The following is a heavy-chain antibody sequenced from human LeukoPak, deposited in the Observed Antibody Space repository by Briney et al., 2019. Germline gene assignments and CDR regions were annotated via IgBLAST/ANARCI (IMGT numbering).Heavy chain of an antibody. CDR1: GYTFTGYY. D-gene: IGHD2-2*01. CDR3: TRSSREYQLPAWRV. V-gene: IGHV1-2*02. J-gene: IGHJ4*02. CDR2: INPNSGGT. Sequence: ASVKVSCKASGYTFTGYYMHWVRQAPGQGLEWMGWINPNSGGTNYAQKFQGRVTMTRDTPISTAYMELSRLRSDDTAVYYCTRSSREYQLPAWRVWGQGTLVTVSS.